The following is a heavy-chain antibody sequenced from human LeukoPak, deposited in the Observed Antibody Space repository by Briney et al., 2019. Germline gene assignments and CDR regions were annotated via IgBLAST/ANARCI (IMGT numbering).Heavy chain of an antibody. CDR3: VRTSSYDSSGYYADDDY. J-gene: IGHJ4*02. CDR2: INPNSGGT. V-gene: IGHV1-2*02. D-gene: IGHD3-22*01. Sequence: ASVKVSCKASGYTFTGYYMHWVRQAPGQGLEWLGWINPNSGGTNYAQKFQGRVTMTRDTSISTAYMELSRLRSDDTTVYYCVRTSSYDSSGYYADDDYWGQGTLVTVSS. CDR1: GYTFTGYY.